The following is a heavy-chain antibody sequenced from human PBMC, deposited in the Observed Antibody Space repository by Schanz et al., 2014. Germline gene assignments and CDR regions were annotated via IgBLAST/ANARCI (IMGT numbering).Heavy chain of an antibody. CDR1: GFSLNTYG. V-gene: IGHV3-33*01. J-gene: IGHJ4*02. CDR2: IWNNGVTK. Sequence: GQLAESGGGLVQPGGSLRLSCSVSGFSLNTYGIHWFRQPAGKGLEWVAVIWNNGVTKYYADSVRGRFTISRDRFQNTLYLRMSSLRAEDTAVYYCARPRFDYGEVDYWGQGTLVTVSS. D-gene: IGHD4-17*01. CDR3: ARPRFDYGEVDY.